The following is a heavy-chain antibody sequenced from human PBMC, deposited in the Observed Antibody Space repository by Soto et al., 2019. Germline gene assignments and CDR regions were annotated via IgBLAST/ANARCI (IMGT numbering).Heavy chain of an antibody. CDR2: ISGSSRYI. Sequence: EVQLVESGGGLVRPGGSLRLSCAASGFTFSTYTMNWVRQAPGKGLEWVSSISGSSRYIYYADSVKGRFTISRDNAKNSLYLQMSSLTAEDTAVYYCARDTGGVVTSTYWYFDLWGRGTLVTVSS. CDR1: GFTFSTYT. CDR3: ARDTGGVVTSTYWYFDL. V-gene: IGHV3-21*04. D-gene: IGHD3-3*01. J-gene: IGHJ2*01.